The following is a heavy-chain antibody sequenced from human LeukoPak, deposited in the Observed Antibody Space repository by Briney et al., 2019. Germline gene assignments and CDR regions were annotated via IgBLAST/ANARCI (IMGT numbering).Heavy chain of an antibody. J-gene: IGHJ4*02. D-gene: IGHD3-16*01. CDR3: AKDRKHYYYDYVWGSYDY. V-gene: IGHV4-59*01. CDR2: IYYSGRT. CDR1: GGSISSYY. Sequence: SETLSLTCTVSGGSISSYYWSWIRQPPGKGLEWIGYIYYSGRTNYSPSLKSRVTISVVTSKNQFSLKLSSVTAADTAVYYCAKDRKHYYYDYVWGSYDYWGQGTLVTVSS.